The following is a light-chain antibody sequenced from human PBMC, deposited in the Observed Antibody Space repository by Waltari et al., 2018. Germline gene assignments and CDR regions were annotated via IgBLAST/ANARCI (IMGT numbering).Light chain of an antibody. CDR1: QDISNY. CDR2: DAS. Sequence: DIQMTQSPSSLSASVGDRVTITCQASQDISNYLNWYQQKPGKAPKLLIYDASNLETWVPSRFSGSGAWTDFTFTISSLQPEDIATYYYQQYDNLPPGTFGQGTKVEIK. J-gene: IGKJ1*01. CDR3: QQYDNLPPGT. V-gene: IGKV1-33*01.